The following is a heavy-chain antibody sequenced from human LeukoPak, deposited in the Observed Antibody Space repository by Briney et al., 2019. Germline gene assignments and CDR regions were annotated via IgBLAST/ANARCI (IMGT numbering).Heavy chain of an antibody. D-gene: IGHD3-22*01. V-gene: IGHV3-30*02. CDR2: IRYDGSNK. CDR1: GFTFSSYG. CDR3: AKDEYYYDSSGYGYYFGY. J-gene: IGHJ4*02. Sequence: GGSLRLSCAASGFTFSSYGMHWVRQAPGKGLEWVAFIRYDGSNKYYADSVKGRFTISRDNSKNTLYLQMNSLRAEDTAVYYCAKDEYYYDSSGYGYYFGYWGQGTLVTVSS.